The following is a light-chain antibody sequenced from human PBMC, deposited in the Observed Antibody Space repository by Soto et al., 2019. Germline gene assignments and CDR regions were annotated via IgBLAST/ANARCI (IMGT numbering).Light chain of an antibody. CDR3: GSYTTSSNYV. J-gene: IGLJ1*01. CDR1: SSDVGNYNY. Sequence: QSVLTQPASVSGSPGQSNTISCTGTSSDVGNYNYVSWYQQYPGRVPKLMIYDVSHRPSGVSHRFSGSKSGNTASLTISGLQAEDEADNYCGSYTTSSNYVFGTGTKVTV. CDR2: DVS. V-gene: IGLV2-14*01.